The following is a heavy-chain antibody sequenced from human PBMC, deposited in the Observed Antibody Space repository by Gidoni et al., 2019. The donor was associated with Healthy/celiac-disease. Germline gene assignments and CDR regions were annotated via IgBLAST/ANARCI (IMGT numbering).Heavy chain of an antibody. CDR3: ARDSPGGEQADAFDI. Sequence: EVQLVESGGGLVQPGGSLRLSCAAAGFTFSSYSMNWVRQAPGKGLEWVSYISSSSSTTYYADSVKGRFTISRDNAKNSLYLQMNSLRAEDTAVYYCARDSPGGEQADAFDIWGQGTMVTVSS. CDR1: GFTFSSYS. V-gene: IGHV3-48*04. J-gene: IGHJ3*02. CDR2: ISSSSSTT.